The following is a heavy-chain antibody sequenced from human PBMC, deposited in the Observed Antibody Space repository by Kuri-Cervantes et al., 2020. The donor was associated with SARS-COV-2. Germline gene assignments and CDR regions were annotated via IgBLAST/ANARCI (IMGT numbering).Heavy chain of an antibody. D-gene: IGHD6-6*01. Sequence: GGSLRLSCAASGFTFSSYSMNWVRQAPGKGLEWVSSISSSSSYIYYADSLKGRFTISRDNSKNTLYLQMNSLRAEDTAVYYCARVSDVIAARLHDAFDIWGQGTMVTVSS. J-gene: IGHJ3*02. CDR1: GFTFSSYS. V-gene: IGHV3-21*01. CDR3: ARVSDVIAARLHDAFDI. CDR2: ISSSSSYI.